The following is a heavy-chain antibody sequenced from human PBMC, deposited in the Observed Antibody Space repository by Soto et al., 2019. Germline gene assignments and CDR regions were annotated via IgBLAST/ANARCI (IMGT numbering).Heavy chain of an antibody. CDR1: GFTFSSYG. Sequence: QVQLVESGGGVVQPGRSLRLSCAASGFTFSSYGMYWVRQAPGKGLEWVAVISYDGSNKYYADSVKGRFTISRDNSKNTLYLQMNSLRAEDTAVYYCAKDTFLRSARPSSYYFDYWGQGTLVTVSS. V-gene: IGHV3-30*18. D-gene: IGHD6-6*01. J-gene: IGHJ4*02. CDR3: AKDTFLRSARPSSYYFDY. CDR2: ISYDGSNK.